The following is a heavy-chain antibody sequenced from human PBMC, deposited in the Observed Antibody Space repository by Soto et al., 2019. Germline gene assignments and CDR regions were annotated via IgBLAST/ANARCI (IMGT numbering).Heavy chain of an antibody. D-gene: IGHD3-22*01. Sequence: EVQLVGSGGGLVKPGGSLRLSCAASGFTFSSYSMNWVRQAPGKGLEWVSSISSSSSYIYYADSVKGRFTISRDNAKNSLYLQMNSLRAEDTAVYYCARDRRYYDSSGYEYYYGMDVWGQGTTVTVSS. CDR2: ISSSSSYI. CDR3: ARDRRYYDSSGYEYYYGMDV. V-gene: IGHV3-21*01. CDR1: GFTFSSYS. J-gene: IGHJ6*02.